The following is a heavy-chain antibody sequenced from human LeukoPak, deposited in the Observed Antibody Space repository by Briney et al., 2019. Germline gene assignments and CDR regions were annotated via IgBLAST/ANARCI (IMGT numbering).Heavy chain of an antibody. V-gene: IGHV3-7*03. Sequence: QPGGSLRLSCAASGFFFSNYWMSWVRQAPGKGLGGVASIKQDGTETHYVDSVKGRFTISKDNAKNSLYLQLDSLRAEDTAVYYCAREDHSNYEYWGQGTLVTVSS. J-gene: IGHJ4*02. D-gene: IGHD4-11*01. CDR1: GFFFSNYW. CDR3: AREDHSNYEY. CDR2: IKQDGTET.